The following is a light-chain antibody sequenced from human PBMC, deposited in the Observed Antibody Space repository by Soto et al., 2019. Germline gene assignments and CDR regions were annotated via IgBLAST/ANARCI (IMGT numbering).Light chain of an antibody. Sequence: IQLTQSPSSLSASVGARVTITCRASQSIGRFLAWYQHQPGKAPKLLIYDASTLESGVPSRFSGTGSGTEFTFSITSLQPEDFGTYYCQQCYMGWTFGQGTKVDIK. CDR3: QQCYMGWT. V-gene: IGKV1-5*01. CDR2: DAS. CDR1: QSIGRF. J-gene: IGKJ1*01.